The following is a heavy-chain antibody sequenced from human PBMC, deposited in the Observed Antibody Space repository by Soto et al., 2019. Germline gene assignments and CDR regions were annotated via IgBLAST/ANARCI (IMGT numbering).Heavy chain of an antibody. Sequence: QVLLAQSGAEVKKPGSSVKVSCQTSRGTFNTSPISWVRQAPGQGLEWLGDIVPVFGMVNYAQQFQDRLNCTADESTTSVCMEVSRLTPEDKAVYFCATPHRRGRQYDYRSPATASLYLSGLGVWGQGTTVIVSS. D-gene: IGHD3-3*01. J-gene: IGHJ6*02. CDR3: ATPHRRGRQYDYRSPATASLYLSGLGV. CDR1: RGTFNTSP. CDR2: IVPVFGMV. V-gene: IGHV1-69*01.